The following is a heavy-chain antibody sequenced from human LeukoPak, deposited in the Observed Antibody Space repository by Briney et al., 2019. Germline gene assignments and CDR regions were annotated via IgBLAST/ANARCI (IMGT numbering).Heavy chain of an antibody. V-gene: IGHV3-30*18. Sequence: GGSLRLSCAASGFTFNSYSMNWVRQAPGKGLEWVAVISYDGSNKYYADSVKGRFTISRDNSKNMLYLQMNSLRAEDTAVYYCAKQVSYYYGSGSRNNWFDPWGQGTLVTVSS. CDR1: GFTFNSYS. J-gene: IGHJ5*02. D-gene: IGHD3-10*01. CDR2: ISYDGSNK. CDR3: AKQVSYYYGSGSRNNWFDP.